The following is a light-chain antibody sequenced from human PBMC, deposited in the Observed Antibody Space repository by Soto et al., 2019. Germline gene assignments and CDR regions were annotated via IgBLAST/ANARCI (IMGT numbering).Light chain of an antibody. V-gene: IGKV1-33*01. J-gene: IGKJ4*01. CDR3: KQYDNLPLT. Sequence: DFHLTPIAASLSASVGDIVPITCQASQDIINYLNWYQQRPGKAPKLLIYDASKLEPGVSYRFSGSGSGTDFTLTISSLQPEDIATYYCKQYDNLPLTFGGGTKVDIK. CDR2: DAS. CDR1: QDIINY.